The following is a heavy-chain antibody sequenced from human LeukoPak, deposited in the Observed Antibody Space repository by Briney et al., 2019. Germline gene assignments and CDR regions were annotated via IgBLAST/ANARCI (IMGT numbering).Heavy chain of an antibody. CDR2: IYNSGSA. CDR3: ARSYSETYYRTFDY. D-gene: IGHD3-10*01. J-gene: IGHJ4*02. V-gene: IGHV4-59*01. CDR1: GGSISSYY. Sequence: SETLSLTCTVSGGSISSYYWSWIQQPPGKGLEWIGYIYNSGSANYNPSLKSRVTISVDTSKKQFSLKMNSVTAADTAVYYCARSYSETYYRTFDYWGQGILVTVSS.